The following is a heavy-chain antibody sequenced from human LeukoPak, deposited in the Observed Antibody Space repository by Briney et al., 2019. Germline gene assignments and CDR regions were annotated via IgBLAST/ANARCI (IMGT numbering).Heavy chain of an antibody. V-gene: IGHV3-74*01. CDR3: AKDSGWEIFDY. J-gene: IGHJ4*02. D-gene: IGHD1-26*01. Sequence: PGGSLRLSCAASGFTLSSYWMHWVRQAPGKGLVWVSRINSDGSSISYAGSVKGRFTISRDNAKNTLYLQMNSLRAEDTAVYYCAKDSGWEIFDYWGQGTLVTVSS. CDR1: GFTLSSYW. CDR2: INSDGSSI.